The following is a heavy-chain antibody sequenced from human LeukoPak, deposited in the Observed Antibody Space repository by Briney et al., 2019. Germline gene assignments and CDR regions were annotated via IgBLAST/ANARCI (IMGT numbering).Heavy chain of an antibody. J-gene: IGHJ4*02. CDR2: ISAYNGNT. V-gene: IGHV1-18*01. D-gene: IGHD6-19*01. CDR1: GYTFTIFG. Sequence: ASVTVSCTASGYTFTIFGINWVRQAPGQGLEWMGWISAYNGNTNYAQKIQDRVTMTTDTSTRTAYMELRSLRSDDTAVYYCARAKSVVVTGAGALGYWGQGTLVTVSS. CDR3: ARAKSVVVTGAGALGY.